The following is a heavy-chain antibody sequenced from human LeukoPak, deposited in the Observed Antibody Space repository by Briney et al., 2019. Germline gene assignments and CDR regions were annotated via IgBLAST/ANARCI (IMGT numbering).Heavy chain of an antibody. CDR3: AKIAAAGTGFDY. V-gene: IGHV3-23*01. D-gene: IGHD6-13*01. CDR2: ISGSGGST. CDR1: GFTFSSYA. J-gene: IGHJ4*02. Sequence: QPGGSLRLSCAASGFTFSSYAMSWVRQAPGKGLEWVSAISGSGGSTYYADSVKGRFTISRDNSKNTLYLQMNSLRAEDTAVYCYAKIAAAGTGFDYWGQGTLVTVSS.